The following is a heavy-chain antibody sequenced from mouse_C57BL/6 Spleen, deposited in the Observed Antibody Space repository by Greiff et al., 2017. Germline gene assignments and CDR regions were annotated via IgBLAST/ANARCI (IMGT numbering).Heavy chain of an antibody. D-gene: IGHD1-1*01. Sequence: QVHVKQSGAELVKPGASVKISCKASGYAFSSYWMNWVKQRPGKGLEWIGQIYPGDGDTNYNGKFKGKATLTADKSSSTAYMQLSSLTSEDSAVYFCARWYYGRRYFDVWGTGTTVTVSS. CDR2: IYPGDGDT. CDR3: ARWYYGRRYFDV. V-gene: IGHV1-80*01. J-gene: IGHJ1*03. CDR1: GYAFSSYW.